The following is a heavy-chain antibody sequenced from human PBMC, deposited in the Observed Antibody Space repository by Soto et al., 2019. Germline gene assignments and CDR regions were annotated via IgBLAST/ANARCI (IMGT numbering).Heavy chain of an antibody. J-gene: IGHJ4*02. D-gene: IGHD3-10*01. CDR1: GFTFSSYW. Sequence: EEQLVESGGGLVQPGGSLRLSCAASGFTFSSYWMHWVRQAPGKGLVWVSRVTSDGSSTNYADSVKGRFTISRDNAKNTLYLHMNSLRAEDTAMSYCARGPPDYGNNAYVGDYWGQGTLVTVSS. CDR3: ARGPPDYGNNAYVGDY. V-gene: IGHV3-74*01. CDR2: VTSDGSST.